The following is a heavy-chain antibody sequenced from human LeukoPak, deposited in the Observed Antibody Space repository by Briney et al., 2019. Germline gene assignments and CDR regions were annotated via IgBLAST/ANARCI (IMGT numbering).Heavy chain of an antibody. V-gene: IGHV3-23*01. D-gene: IGHD3-22*01. J-gene: IGHJ4*02. CDR3: AKHYDSSGYYFDY. Sequence: GGSLRLSCAASGFTFSNYAMTWVRQGPGKGLEGVSGIVGTGGSRYYADSVRGRFTISRDNSKNTLYLQMNSLRAEDTAVYYCAKHYDSSGYYFDYWGPGTLVTVSS. CDR2: IVGTGGSR. CDR1: GFTFSNYA.